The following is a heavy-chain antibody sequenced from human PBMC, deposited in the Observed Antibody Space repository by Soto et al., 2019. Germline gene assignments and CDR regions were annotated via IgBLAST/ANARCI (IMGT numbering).Heavy chain of an antibody. Sequence: SVQVSCKASGGTFSSYAISWVRQAPGQGLEWMGGIIPIFGTANYAQKFQGRVTITADESTSTAYMELSSLRSEDTAVYYCARPSGYDSLRFDYWGQGTLVAVSS. CDR3: ARPSGYDSLRFDY. D-gene: IGHD5-12*01. J-gene: IGHJ4*02. CDR2: IIPIFGTA. CDR1: GGTFSSYA. V-gene: IGHV1-69*13.